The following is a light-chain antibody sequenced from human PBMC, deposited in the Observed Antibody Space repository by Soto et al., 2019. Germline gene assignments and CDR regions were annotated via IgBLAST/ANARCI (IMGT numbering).Light chain of an antibody. CDR2: AAS. CDR1: QGIRTE. V-gene: IGKV1-6*02. CDR3: LKDYNYPRT. Sequence: AIQMTQSPSSLYASVGDRVTITCRASQGIRTELGWYQQRPGEAPKLLIYAASTLQSGVPSTFSGSGSGTDFTLTISSLETEDFATYYCLKDYNYPRTFGQGTKVEIK. J-gene: IGKJ1*01.